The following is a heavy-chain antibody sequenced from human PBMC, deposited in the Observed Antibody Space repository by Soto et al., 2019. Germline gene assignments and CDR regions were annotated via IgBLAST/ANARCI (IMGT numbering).Heavy chain of an antibody. Sequence: SETLSLTCTVSGGSISSYYWSWIRQPPGKGLEWIGYIYYSGSTNYNPSLKSRVTISVDTSKNQFSLKLSSVTAADTAVYYCARAEVLGYCSSTSCLYQYYFDYWGQGTLVTVSS. CDR1: GGSISSYY. CDR2: IYYSGST. D-gene: IGHD2-2*01. J-gene: IGHJ4*02. V-gene: IGHV4-59*01. CDR3: ARAEVLGYCSSTSCLYQYYFDY.